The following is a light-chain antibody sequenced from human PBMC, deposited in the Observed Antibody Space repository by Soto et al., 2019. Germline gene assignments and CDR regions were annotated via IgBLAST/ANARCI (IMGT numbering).Light chain of an antibody. J-gene: IGKJ4*01. V-gene: IGKV3-20*01. Sequence: EIVLTQSPGTLSLSPGERATLSCRASQSVSSNLAWYQQKPGQAPRLLIYGASSRATGIPDRFSGSGSGTDFTLIISGLEPEDFAVYYCQQYGVSPLTFGGGTKVVIK. CDR3: QQYGVSPLT. CDR1: QSVSSN. CDR2: GAS.